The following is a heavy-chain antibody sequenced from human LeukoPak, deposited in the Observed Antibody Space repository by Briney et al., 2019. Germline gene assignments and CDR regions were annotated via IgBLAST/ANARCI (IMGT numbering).Heavy chain of an antibody. J-gene: IGHJ4*02. CDR2: IFRTGHT. V-gene: IGHV4-30-2*01. CDR3: ARGFYGAGSHFDY. Sequence: SETLSLTCAVSGGSISSGDFPWSWIRQPPGKGLEWIGYIFRTGHTSYNPSLKSRVTISVDMSKNQLSLRLTSVTAADTAVYYCARGFYGAGSHFDYWGQGTLVTVSS. CDR1: GGSISSGDFP. D-gene: IGHD3-10*01.